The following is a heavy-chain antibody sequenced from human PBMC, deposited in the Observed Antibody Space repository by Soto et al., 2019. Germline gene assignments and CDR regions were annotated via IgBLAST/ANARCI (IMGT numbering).Heavy chain of an antibody. Sequence: ESGPTLVNPTQTLTLTCTFSGFSLSTSGVGVGWIRQPPGKALEWLALIYWDDDKRYSPSLKSSLTITKDTSKNQVVLTMTNMDPVDTATYYCAHRGQEHDILTGYPNYYFDYWGQGTLVTVSS. CDR2: IYWDDDK. J-gene: IGHJ4*02. CDR1: GFSLSTSGVG. D-gene: IGHD3-9*01. CDR3: AHRGQEHDILTGYPNYYFDY. V-gene: IGHV2-5*02.